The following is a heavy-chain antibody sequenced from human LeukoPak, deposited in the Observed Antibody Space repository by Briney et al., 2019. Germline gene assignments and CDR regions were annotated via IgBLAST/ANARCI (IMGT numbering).Heavy chain of an antibody. J-gene: IGHJ5*02. CDR2: ISYLGST. Sequence: SETLSLTCNVSGGSISNYFWSWIRQPPGRGLEWIGYISYLGSTNYNPSLKGRVTFSVDTSKNQISLRVISVTAADTAVYYCARYYDRMFDPWGQGTLVTVSS. V-gene: IGHV4-59*01. CDR3: ARYYDRMFDP. D-gene: IGHD3-22*01. CDR1: GGSISNYF.